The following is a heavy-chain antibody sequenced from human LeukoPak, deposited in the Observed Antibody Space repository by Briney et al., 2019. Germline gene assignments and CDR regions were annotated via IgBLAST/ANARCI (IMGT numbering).Heavy chain of an antibody. V-gene: IGHV3-11*06. CDR3: ARESGYPDY. J-gene: IGHJ4*02. Sequence: GGSLGLSCAASGFTFSDYYMSWIRQAPGKGLEWVSYISRSSSYTNYADSVKGRFTISRDDAKNSLYLQMNSLRAEDTAVYYCARESGYPDYWGQGTLVTVSS. CDR2: ISRSSSYT. CDR1: GFTFSDYY. D-gene: IGHD3-3*01.